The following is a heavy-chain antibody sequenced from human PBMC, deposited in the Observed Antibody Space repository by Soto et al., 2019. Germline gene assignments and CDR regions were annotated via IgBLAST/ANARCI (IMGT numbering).Heavy chain of an antibody. Sequence: ASVKVSCKASGYTFTSYGIHWVRQAPGQRLEWTGWINAGNGNTKYSEKFQGRVTITRDTSASTAYLERSSLRSEDTAVYYCARDPNDSSAYYHHYYYGMDVWGQGTTVTGSS. CDR3: ARDPNDSSAYYHHYYYGMDV. CDR2: INAGNGNT. CDR1: GYTFTSYG. V-gene: IGHV1-3*01. J-gene: IGHJ6*02. D-gene: IGHD3-22*01.